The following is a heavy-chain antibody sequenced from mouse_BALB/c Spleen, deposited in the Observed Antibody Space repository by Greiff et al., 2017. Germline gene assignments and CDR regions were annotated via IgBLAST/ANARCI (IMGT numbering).Heavy chain of an antibody. V-gene: IGHV1-14*01. CDR3: ARGLLRYPYAMDY. CDR1: GYTFTSYV. CDR2: INPYNDGT. D-gene: IGHD1-1*01. Sequence: EVKLVESGPELVKPGASVKMSCKASGYTFTSYVMHWVKQKPGQGLEWIGYINPYNDGTKYNEKFKGKATLTSDKSSSTAYMELSSLTSEDSAVYYCARGLLRYPYAMDYWGQGTSVTVSS. J-gene: IGHJ4*01.